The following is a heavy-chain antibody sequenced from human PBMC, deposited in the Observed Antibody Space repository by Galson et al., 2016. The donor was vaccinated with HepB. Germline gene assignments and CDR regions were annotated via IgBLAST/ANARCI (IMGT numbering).Heavy chain of an antibody. CDR2: ISVDTGHT. D-gene: IGHD3-10*01. V-gene: IGHV1-18*04. Sequence: SVKVSCKASGYTFTSYGITWVRLAPGQGLEWMGWISVDTGHTGYGQKVQGRVTLTTDTSTSTAYMELTSLRPDDTAMYYCVRYGSSHFMAFWGQGTLITVSS. CDR1: GYTFTSYG. CDR3: VRYGSSHFMAF. J-gene: IGHJ4*02.